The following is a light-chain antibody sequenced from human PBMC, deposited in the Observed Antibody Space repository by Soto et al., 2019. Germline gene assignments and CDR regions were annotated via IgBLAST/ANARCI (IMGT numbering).Light chain of an antibody. J-gene: IGKJ1*01. CDR1: QTISSW. V-gene: IGKV1-5*03. CDR3: QHYNSYSEA. Sequence: DIQMTQSPSTLSVSVGDRVTITCRASQTISSWLAWYQQKPGKAPKLLIYKASTLKSGVPSRFSGSGSGTEFTLTSSSLPPDDFVTYYCQHYNSYSEAFGRGTKVELK. CDR2: KAS.